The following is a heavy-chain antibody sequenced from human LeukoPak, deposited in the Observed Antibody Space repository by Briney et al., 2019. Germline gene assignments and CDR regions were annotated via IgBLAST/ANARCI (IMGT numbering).Heavy chain of an antibody. J-gene: IGHJ4*02. CDR2: ISSSSSYT. Sequence: GGSLRLSCAASGFTFSDYYISWIRQAPGKGLEWVSYISSSSSYTNYADSLKGRFTISRDNAKNSLYLQMNNLRAEDTAVYYCVRAGYSAYDSLFDYWGQGTLVTVSS. V-gene: IGHV3-11*06. D-gene: IGHD5-12*01. CDR1: GFTFSDYY. CDR3: VRAGYSAYDSLFDY.